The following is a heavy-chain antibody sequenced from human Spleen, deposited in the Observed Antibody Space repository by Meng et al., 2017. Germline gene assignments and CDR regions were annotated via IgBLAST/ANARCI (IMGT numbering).Heavy chain of an antibody. J-gene: IGHJ4*02. CDR2: IWYDGSNK. CDR3: VRASEGSGSYYNPYFDY. CDR1: GFTFSSYG. Sequence: GGSLRLSCAASGFTFSSYGMHWVRQAPGKGLEWVAVIWYDGSNKYYADSVKGRFTISRDNSKNTLYLQMNSLRAEDTAVYYCVRASEGSGSYYNPYFDYWGQGTLVTVSS. V-gene: IGHV3-33*01. D-gene: IGHD3-10*01.